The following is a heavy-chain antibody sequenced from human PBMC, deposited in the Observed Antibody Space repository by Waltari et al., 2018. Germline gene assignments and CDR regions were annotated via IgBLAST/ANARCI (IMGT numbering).Heavy chain of an antibody. Sequence: QVQLVQSGAEVKKPGSSVKVSCKASGGTFSSYAISWVRQAPGQGLEWMGGFIPIFGTANYEQKFQGRVTITTDESTSTAYMELSSLRSEDTAVYYCARPQGYDFWSGYSLYYGMDVWGQGTTVTVSS. J-gene: IGHJ6*02. CDR1: GGTFSSYA. CDR3: ARPQGYDFWSGYSLYYGMDV. D-gene: IGHD3-3*01. V-gene: IGHV1-69*05. CDR2: FIPIFGTA.